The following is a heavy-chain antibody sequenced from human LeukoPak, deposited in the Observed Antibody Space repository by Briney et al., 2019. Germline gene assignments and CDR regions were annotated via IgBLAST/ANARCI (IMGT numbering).Heavy chain of an antibody. CDR3: ARGGRTSYGMDV. D-gene: IGHD1-14*01. J-gene: IGHJ6*02. CDR1: GYSFNTNW. Sequence: GESLKISCKGSGYSFNTNWIGWVRQMPGKGLEWMGIIYPAGSDTRYSPSFQGQVTISADKSISTAYLQWSSLKASDIAIYYCARGGRTSYGMDVWGQGTTVTVSS. V-gene: IGHV5-51*01. CDR2: IYPAGSDT.